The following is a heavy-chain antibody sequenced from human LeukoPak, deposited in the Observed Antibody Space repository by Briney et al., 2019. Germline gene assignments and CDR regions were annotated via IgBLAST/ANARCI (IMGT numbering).Heavy chain of an antibody. J-gene: IGHJ4*02. V-gene: IGHV1-18*01. D-gene: IGHD3-22*01. Sequence: ASVKVSCKASGYTFTSYGISWVRQAPGQGLEWMGWISAYNGNTNYAQKLQGRVTMTTDTSTSTAYMELRSLRSDDTAVYYCARIRVTMIEVAEGPSDYWGQGTLVTVSS. CDR1: GYTFTSYG. CDR3: ARIRVTMIEVAEGPSDY. CDR2: ISAYNGNT.